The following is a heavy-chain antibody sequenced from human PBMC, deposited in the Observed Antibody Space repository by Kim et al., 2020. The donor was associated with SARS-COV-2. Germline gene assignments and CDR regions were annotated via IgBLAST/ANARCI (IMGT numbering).Heavy chain of an antibody. CDR3: AKVRYSSTSDY. Sequence: TYYADSVKGRFTISRDNSENTLYLQMSSLRAEDTAVYYCAKVRYSSTSDYWGQGTLVTVSS. D-gene: IGHD6-13*01. J-gene: IGHJ4*02. CDR2: T. V-gene: IGHV3-23*01.